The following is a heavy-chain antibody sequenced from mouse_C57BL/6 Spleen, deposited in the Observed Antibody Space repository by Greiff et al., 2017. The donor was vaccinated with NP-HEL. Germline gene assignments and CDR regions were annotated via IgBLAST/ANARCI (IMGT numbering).Heavy chain of an antibody. J-gene: IGHJ1*03. CDR1: GFTFSSYA. CDR2: ISDGGSYT. CDR3: ARGVTTSYWYFDV. D-gene: IGHD2-2*01. Sequence: EVKLVESGGGLVKPGGSLKLSCAASGFTFSSYAMSWVRQTPEKRLEWVATISDGGSYTYYPDNVKGRFTISRDNAKNNLYLQMSHLKSEDTAMYYCARGVTTSYWYFDVGGTGTTVTVSS. V-gene: IGHV5-4*03.